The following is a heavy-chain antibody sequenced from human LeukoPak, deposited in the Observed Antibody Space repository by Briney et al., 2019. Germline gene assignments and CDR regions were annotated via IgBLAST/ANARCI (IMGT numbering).Heavy chain of an antibody. D-gene: IGHD6-13*01. V-gene: IGHV1-18*04. J-gene: IGHJ4*02. CDR3: ASGYPPFVFVY. Sequence: ASVKVSCKASGYTFTSYGISWVRQAPGQGLEWVGWISAYNGNTNYAQKLQGRVTMTTDTSTSTAYMELRSLRSDDTAVYCCASGYPPFVFVYWGQGTLVTVSS. CDR1: GYTFTSYG. CDR2: ISAYNGNT.